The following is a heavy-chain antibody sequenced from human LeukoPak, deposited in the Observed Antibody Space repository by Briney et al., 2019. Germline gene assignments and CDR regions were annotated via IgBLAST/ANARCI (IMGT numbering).Heavy chain of an antibody. Sequence: SETLSLTCTVSGGSISSYYWSWIRQPPGKGLEWNGYIYYSGSTNYNPSLKSRVTISVDTSKNQFSLKLSSVTAADTAVYYCAIGFGEWELPDYWGQGTLVTVSS. CDR1: GGSISSYY. D-gene: IGHD1-26*01. CDR2: IYYSGST. V-gene: IGHV4-59*01. J-gene: IGHJ4*02. CDR3: AIGFGEWELPDY.